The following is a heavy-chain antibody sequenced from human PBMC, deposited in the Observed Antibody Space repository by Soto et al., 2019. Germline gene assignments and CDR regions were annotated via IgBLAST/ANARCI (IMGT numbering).Heavy chain of an antibody. V-gene: IGHV4-30-4*01. D-gene: IGHD2-21*02. CDR2: IYYTGST. Sequence: SETLSLTCSVSGGSISSGDYYWSWIRQPPGKGLEWIGYIYYTGSTYYNPSLKSRLSLSVDTSKNQFSLRLSSVTAADTAVYYCASDRAAGGNSVYFDYWGQGILVTVSS. CDR1: GGSISSGDYY. J-gene: IGHJ4*02. CDR3: ASDRAAGGNSVYFDY.